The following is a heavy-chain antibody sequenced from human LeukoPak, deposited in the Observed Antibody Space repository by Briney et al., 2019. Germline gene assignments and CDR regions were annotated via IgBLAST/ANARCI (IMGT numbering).Heavy chain of an antibody. CDR3: ARGGYDSSGCLDY. CDR2: IYYSGST. D-gene: IGHD3-22*01. V-gene: IGHV4-39*07. Sequence: SETLSVTCTVSGDSISSSSYYWGWIRQPPGKGLEWIGTIYYSGSTYYNPSLKSRVTISQDTSKNQFSLKLNSVTAADTAVYYCARGGYDSSGCLDYWGQGTLVTVSS. J-gene: IGHJ4*02. CDR1: GDSISSSSYY.